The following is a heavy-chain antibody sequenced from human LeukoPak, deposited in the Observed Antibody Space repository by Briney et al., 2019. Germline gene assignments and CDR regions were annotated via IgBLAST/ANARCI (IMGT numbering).Heavy chain of an antibody. CDR1: GYTFTSYD. CDR3: ARAVQCSGGSCYSGLIADFGTHHPADY. V-gene: IGHV1-8*01. CDR2: MNPNSGNT. Sequence: ASVKVSCKASGYTFTSYDINWVRQATGQGLEWMGWMNPNSGNTGYAHKFQGRVTMTRNTSISTAYMELSSLRSEDTAVYYCARAVQCSGGSCYSGLIADFGTHHPADYWGQGTLVTVSS. D-gene: IGHD2-15*01. J-gene: IGHJ4*02.